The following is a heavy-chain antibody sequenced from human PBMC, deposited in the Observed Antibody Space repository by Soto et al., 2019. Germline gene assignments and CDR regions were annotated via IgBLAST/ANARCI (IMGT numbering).Heavy chain of an antibody. Sequence: QVQLVQSGAEVRRPGASVKVSCRASGYTFTTSNINWVRQAAGQRPEWMGWMNPANGRTGYAREFQGRVTMTRDLSTDTAYRELGGLTSGDTAMYYCARAVGIAVTGLDLWGRGTFVTVSS. CDR1: GYTFTTSN. CDR3: ARAVGIAVTGLDL. CDR2: MNPANGRT. J-gene: IGHJ5*02. D-gene: IGHD6-19*01. V-gene: IGHV1-8*01.